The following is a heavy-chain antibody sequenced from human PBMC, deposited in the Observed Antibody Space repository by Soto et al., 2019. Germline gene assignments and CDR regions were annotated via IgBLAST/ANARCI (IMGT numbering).Heavy chain of an antibody. J-gene: IGHJ6*02. D-gene: IGHD3-16*01. CDR2: IIGSGRTT. Sequence: PGGSLRLSCAASGFTFSAYARTWVRQAPGKGLEWVSGIIGSGRTTYYADSGKGRFTISRENSKNTVYLQTDSLRAEDTAVYYGPNRLGEQPDHSFHGLDVWGQGTTGTVS. V-gene: IGHV3-23*01. CDR1: GFTFSAYA. CDR3: PNRLGEQPDHSFHGLDV.